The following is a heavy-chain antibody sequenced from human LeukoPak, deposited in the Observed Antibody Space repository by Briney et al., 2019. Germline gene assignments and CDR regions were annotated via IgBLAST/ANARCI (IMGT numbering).Heavy chain of an antibody. V-gene: IGHV3-49*04. Sequence: GGSLRLSCTASGFTFGDYAMSWVRQAPGKGLEWVGFIRSKAYGGTTEYAASVKGRFTISRDDSKSIAYLQMNGLKTEDTAVYYCTRAKYYYDSSGYYWYYYYYMDVWGKGTTVTVSS. CDR1: GFTFGDYA. J-gene: IGHJ6*03. CDR3: TRAKYYYDSSGYYWYYYYYMDV. CDR2: IRSKAYGGTT. D-gene: IGHD3-22*01.